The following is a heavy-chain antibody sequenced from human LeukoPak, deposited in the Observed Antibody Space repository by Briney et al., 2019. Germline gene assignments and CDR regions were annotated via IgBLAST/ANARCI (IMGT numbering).Heavy chain of an antibody. CDR1: GLSFSNYA. V-gene: IGHV3-23*01. CDR3: AKYSAVAGTRTEY. CDR2: IGGTGGNI. J-gene: IGHJ4*02. Sequence: GGSLRLSCAASGLSFSNYAMYWVRQAPGKGLEWVSAIGGTGGNIFYTDSVKGRFTISRDNSKNTLYLHMNSLRAEDTAIYYCAKYSAVAGTRTEYWGRGTLVTVSS. D-gene: IGHD6-19*01.